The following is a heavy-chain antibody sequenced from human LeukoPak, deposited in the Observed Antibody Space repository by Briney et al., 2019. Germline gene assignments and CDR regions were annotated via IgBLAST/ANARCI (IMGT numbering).Heavy chain of an antibody. J-gene: IGHJ5*02. CDR3: ARLVGDFDN. Sequence: SETLSLTCTVSGDSINSGDYYWSWIRQPPGKGLEWIGYIYYSGSTYYHPSLKSRVTISVDTSKNQFSLKLNSVTAADTAVYYCARLVGDFDNWDQGTLVTVSS. CDR2: IYYSGST. CDR1: GDSINSGDYY. V-gene: IGHV4-30-4*01. D-gene: IGHD2-2*01.